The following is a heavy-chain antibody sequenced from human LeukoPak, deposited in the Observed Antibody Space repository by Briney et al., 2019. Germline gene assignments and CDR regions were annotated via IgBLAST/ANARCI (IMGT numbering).Heavy chain of an antibody. D-gene: IGHD3-9*01. CDR1: GFTFSDYY. Sequence: GGSLRLSCAASGFTFSDYYMSWIRQAPGKGLEWVSYISSSGSTIYYADSVKGRFTISRDNAKNSLYLQMNSLRAEDTAVYYCARDRGGADYDILTGYYSYYYGMDVWGQGTTVTVSS. CDR3: ARDRGGADYDILTGYYSYYYGMDV. V-gene: IGHV3-11*01. J-gene: IGHJ6*02. CDR2: ISSSGSTI.